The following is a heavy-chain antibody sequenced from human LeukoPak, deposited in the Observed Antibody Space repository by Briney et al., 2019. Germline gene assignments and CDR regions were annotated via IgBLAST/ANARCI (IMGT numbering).Heavy chain of an antibody. J-gene: IGHJ4*02. CDR2: ISSSGRTI. D-gene: IGHD6-19*01. Sequence: GGSLRLSCAASGFTFSSYEMNWVRQAPGKGLEWVSYISSSGRTIYYADSAKGRFTISRDNSKNTLYLQMNSLRAEDTAVYYCAKPITVAVTNAPFDYWGQGTLVTVSS. CDR1: GFTFSSYE. CDR3: AKPITVAVTNAPFDY. V-gene: IGHV3-48*03.